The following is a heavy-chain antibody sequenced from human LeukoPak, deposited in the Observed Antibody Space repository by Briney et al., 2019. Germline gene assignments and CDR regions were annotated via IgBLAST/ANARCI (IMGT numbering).Heavy chain of an antibody. CDR3: ATLNGGSYNWFDP. CDR2: INHSGST. J-gene: IGHJ5*02. D-gene: IGHD1-26*01. Sequence: PSETLSLTCAVYGGSFSGYYWSWIRRPPGKGLEWIGEINHSGSTNYNPSLKSRVTISVDTSKNQFSLKLSSVTAADTSVYYCATLNGGSYNWFDPWGQGTLVTVSS. CDR1: GGSFSGYY. V-gene: IGHV4-34*01.